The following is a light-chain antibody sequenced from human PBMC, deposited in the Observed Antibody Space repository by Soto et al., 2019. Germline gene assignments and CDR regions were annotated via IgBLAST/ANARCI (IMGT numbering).Light chain of an antibody. V-gene: IGLV1-36*01. J-gene: IGLJ2*01. CDR2: YDD. CDR3: AAWDDSRNGQV. CDR1: SSNIGNNA. Sequence: QSVLTQPPSVSEAPRQRVTISCSGSSSNIGNNAVNWYQQLPGKAPKLLIYYDDLLPSGVSDRFSGSKSGTSASLAISGLQSAEEADYYCAAWDDSRNGQVFGGGTKVTVL.